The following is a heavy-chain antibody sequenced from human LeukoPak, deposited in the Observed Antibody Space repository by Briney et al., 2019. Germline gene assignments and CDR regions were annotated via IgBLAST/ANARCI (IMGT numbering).Heavy chain of an antibody. Sequence: SQTLSLTCAISVDSVSSNSASWNWIRQSPSRGLEWLGRTYYRSKWYNDYAISVKSRITINPDTSKNQFSLKLSSVTAADTAVYYCARYSSGWYYFDYWGQGTLVTVSS. CDR3: ARYSSGWYYFDY. V-gene: IGHV6-1*01. CDR1: VDSVSSNSAS. D-gene: IGHD6-19*01. CDR2: TYYRSKWYN. J-gene: IGHJ4*02.